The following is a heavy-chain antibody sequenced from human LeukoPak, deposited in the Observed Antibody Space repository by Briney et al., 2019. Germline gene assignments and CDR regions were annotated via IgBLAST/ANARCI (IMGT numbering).Heavy chain of an antibody. V-gene: IGHV3-23*05. CDR3: AKGGDYSNYYGMDV. CDR1: GFAISTYA. CDR2: LSSGRSP. Sequence: PGGSLRLSCAASGFAISTYAMAWVRQAPGKGLEWISSLSSGRSPSYSDSLEGRLTMSSDNARNTLYLQMDNLRGEDTAVYYCAKGGDYSNYYGMDVWGQGTTVTVSS. D-gene: IGHD4-11*01. J-gene: IGHJ6*02.